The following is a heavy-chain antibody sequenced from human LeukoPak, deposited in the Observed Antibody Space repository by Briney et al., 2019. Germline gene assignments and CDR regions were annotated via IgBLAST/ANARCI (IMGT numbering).Heavy chain of an antibody. CDR3: ARDSMVRGVPFDY. J-gene: IGHJ4*02. Sequence: PGGSLRLSCAASGFTFSSYAMHCVRQAPGKGLEYVSAISSNGGSTYYANSVKGRFTISRDNSKNTLYLQMGSLRAEDMAVYYCARDSMVRGVPFDYWGQGTLVTVSS. CDR1: GFTFSSYA. D-gene: IGHD3-10*01. CDR2: ISSNGGST. V-gene: IGHV3-64*01.